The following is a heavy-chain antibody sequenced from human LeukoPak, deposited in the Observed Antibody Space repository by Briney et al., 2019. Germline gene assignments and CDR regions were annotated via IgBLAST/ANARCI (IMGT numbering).Heavy chain of an antibody. Sequence: GRSLRLSCEASGFTFSSYAMHWVRKAPGRGLDWLEIISSDGSNRFYADSVKGRFTISRDNSKNTLYLQMTSLRVEDTAVYYCARDPGEIGSYSFDYWGQGSLVTVSS. CDR1: GFTFSSYA. CDR2: ISSDGSNR. D-gene: IGHD1-26*01. J-gene: IGHJ4*02. CDR3: ARDPGEIGSYSFDY. V-gene: IGHV3-30-3*01.